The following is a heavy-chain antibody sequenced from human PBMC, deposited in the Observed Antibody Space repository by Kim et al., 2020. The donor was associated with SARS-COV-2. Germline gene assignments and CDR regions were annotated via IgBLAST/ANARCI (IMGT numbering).Heavy chain of an antibody. J-gene: IGHJ3*02. CDR2: IRSKAYGGTT. CDR3: TREGWWDYDAFDI. Sequence: GGSLRLSCTASGFTFGDYAMSWFRQAPGKGLEWVGFIRSKAYGGTTEYAASVKGRFTISRDDSKSIAYLQMNSLKTEDTAVYYCTREGWWDYDAFDIWGQGTMVTVSS. D-gene: IGHD1-26*01. V-gene: IGHV3-49*03. CDR1: GFTFGDYA.